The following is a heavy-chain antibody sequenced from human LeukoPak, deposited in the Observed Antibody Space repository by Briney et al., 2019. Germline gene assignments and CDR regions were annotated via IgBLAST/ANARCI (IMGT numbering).Heavy chain of an antibody. J-gene: IGHJ4*02. Sequence: GGSLRLSCAASGFTFSVHYMTWIRQAPGKGLQWISYISNDGTKTYYADSVRGRFTISRDNGKNLVYLQMNSLRVEDTAVYYCARVFSHWGWPGDYYFDYWGQGSLVTVS. CDR3: ARVFSHWGWPGDYYFDY. CDR2: ISNDGTKT. CDR1: GFTFSVHY. V-gene: IGHV3-11*04. D-gene: IGHD3-16*01.